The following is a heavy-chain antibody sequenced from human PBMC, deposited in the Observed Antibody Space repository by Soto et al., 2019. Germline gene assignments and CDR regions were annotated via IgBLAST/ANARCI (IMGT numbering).Heavy chain of an antibody. V-gene: IGHV3-23*01. CDR1: GFTFSSYA. CDR2: ISGSGGST. Sequence: GGSLRLSCAASGFTFSSYAMSWVRQAPGKGLEWVSAISGSGGSTYYADSVQGRFTISRDNSKNTLYLQMNSLRAEDTAVFYCAKDRESYDFWSGYYRYYYYYYMDVWGKGTTVTVSS. CDR3: AKDRESYDFWSGYYRYYYYYYMDV. J-gene: IGHJ6*03. D-gene: IGHD3-3*01.